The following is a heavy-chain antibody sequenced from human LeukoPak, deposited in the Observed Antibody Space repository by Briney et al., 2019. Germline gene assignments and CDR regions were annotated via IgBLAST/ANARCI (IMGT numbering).Heavy chain of an antibody. CDR2: ISAGGDLT. J-gene: IGHJ4*02. CDR3: ARPSPPGDGYNPSDY. Sequence: GGSLRLSCAASRFSFSAYPMGWVRRAPGRGLEWVSGISAGGDLTFHADPVKGRFTISRDNSNSMLYLQMTSLRLEDTAVYYCARPSPPGDGYNPSDYWGPGSLVIVSS. CDR1: RFSFSAYP. D-gene: IGHD5-24*01. V-gene: IGHV3-23*01.